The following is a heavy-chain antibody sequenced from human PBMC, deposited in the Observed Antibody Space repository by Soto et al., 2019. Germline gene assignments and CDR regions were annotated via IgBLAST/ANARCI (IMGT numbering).Heavy chain of an antibody. CDR3: LRFKATNYIDY. J-gene: IGHJ4*02. D-gene: IGHD4-17*01. CDR1: GFIFSDYS. V-gene: IGHV3-48*02. CDR2: INGSGFPI. Sequence: GGSLRLSCAASGFIFSDYSMNWIRRAPGKGLEWVSYINGSGFPIYYADSVKGRFTISRDNAKSSVYLQMNTLRDEDTAVYYWLRFKATNYIDYWAQGTLVTVSS.